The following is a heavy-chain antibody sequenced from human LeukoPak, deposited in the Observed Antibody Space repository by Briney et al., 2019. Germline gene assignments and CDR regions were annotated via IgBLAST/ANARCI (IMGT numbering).Heavy chain of an antibody. D-gene: IGHD4-17*01. J-gene: IGHJ4*02. Sequence: GGSLRLSCAASGFSFISYWMHWVRQAPGKGLVWVSRINGDGSITSYADSVKGRCTISRDNAKNTLYLQMNSLRAEDTAVYYCARDDYGDYAFDYWGQGTLVTVSS. CDR1: GFSFISYW. V-gene: IGHV3-74*01. CDR3: ARDDYGDYAFDY. CDR2: INGDGSIT.